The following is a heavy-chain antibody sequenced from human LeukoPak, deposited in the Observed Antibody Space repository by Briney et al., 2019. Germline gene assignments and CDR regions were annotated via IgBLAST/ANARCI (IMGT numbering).Heavy chain of an antibody. D-gene: IGHD3-10*01. CDR3: ARGELWFGERRDYYYYGMDV. V-gene: IGHV3-48*03. CDR1: GFTFSSYE. CDR2: ISSSGSTI. Sequence: TGGSLRLSCAASGFTFSSYEMNWVRQAPGKGLEWVSYISSSGSTIYYADSVKGRFTISRDNAKNSLYLQMNSLRAEDTAVYYCARGELWFGERRDYYYYGMDVWGKGTTVTVSS. J-gene: IGHJ6*04.